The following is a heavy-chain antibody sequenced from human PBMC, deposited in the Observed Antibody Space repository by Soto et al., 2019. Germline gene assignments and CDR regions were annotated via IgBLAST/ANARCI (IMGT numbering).Heavy chain of an antibody. CDR1: GYTFTSYY. D-gene: IGHD6-19*01. CDR2: INPTGGST. V-gene: IGHV1-46*01. Sequence: ASVKVSCKASGYTFTSYYMHWVRQAPGQGLEWMGIINPTGGSTSYAQKFQGRVTMTWDTSTSTVYMELSSLRSEDTAVYYCARDLVRYSSGWNYFDYWGQGTLVTVSS. CDR3: ARDLVRYSSGWNYFDY. J-gene: IGHJ4*02.